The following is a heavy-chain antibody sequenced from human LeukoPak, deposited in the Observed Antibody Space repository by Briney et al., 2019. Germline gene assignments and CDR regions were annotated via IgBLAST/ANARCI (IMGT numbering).Heavy chain of an antibody. D-gene: IGHD3-3*01. J-gene: IGHJ4*02. CDR3: ARDSVEWYIFDY. CDR1: GFTFSSYW. Sequence: GGSLRLSCAASGFTFSSYWMHWVRQAPGKGPVWVARTNRDGSSTAYADSVKGRFTISKDNARNTLYLLMNSLRAEDTAVYYCARDSVEWYIFDYWGQGTLVTVSS. CDR2: TNRDGSST. V-gene: IGHV3-74*01.